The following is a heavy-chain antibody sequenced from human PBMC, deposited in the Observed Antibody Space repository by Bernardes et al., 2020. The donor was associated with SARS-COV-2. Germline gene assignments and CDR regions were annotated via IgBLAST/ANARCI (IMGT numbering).Heavy chain of an antibody. D-gene: IGHD3-16*02. J-gene: IGHJ4*02. CDR2: IYHSGST. CDR3: ARITFGGVIAPSGFDY. CDR1: GGSISSSNW. V-gene: IGHV4-4*02. Sequence: SETLSLTCAVSGGSISSSNWWSWVRQPPGKGLEWIGEIYHSGSTNYNPSLKSRVTISVDKSKNQFSLKLSSVTAADTAVYYCARITFGGVIAPSGFDYWGQGTLVTVSS.